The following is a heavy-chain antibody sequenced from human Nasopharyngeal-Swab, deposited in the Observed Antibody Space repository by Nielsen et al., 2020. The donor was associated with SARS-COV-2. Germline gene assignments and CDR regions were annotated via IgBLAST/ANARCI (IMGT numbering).Heavy chain of an antibody. CDR1: GFTFSSYG. CDR3: ARDDSSGYYGY. D-gene: IGHD3-22*01. V-gene: IGHV3-7*01. Sequence: GGSLRLSCAASGFTFSSYGMSWVRQAPGKGLEWVANIKQDGSAKYYVDSVKGRFTISRDNAKNSLYLQMNSLRAEDTAVYYCARDDSSGYYGYWGQGTLVTVSS. J-gene: IGHJ4*02. CDR2: IKQDGSAK.